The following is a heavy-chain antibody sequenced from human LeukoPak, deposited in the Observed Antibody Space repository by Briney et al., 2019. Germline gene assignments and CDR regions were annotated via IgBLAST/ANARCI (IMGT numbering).Heavy chain of an antibody. V-gene: IGHV4-59*01. CDR3: ARELFDSSGYSLFDY. Sequence: SETLSLTCTVSGGSISSYYWSWIRQPPGKGLEWIGYIYYSGSTNYNPSLKSRVTISVDTSKNQFSLNLSSVTSADTAVYFCARELFDSSGYSLFDYWGQGTLVTVSS. J-gene: IGHJ4*02. CDR1: GGSISSYY. CDR2: IYYSGST. D-gene: IGHD3-22*01.